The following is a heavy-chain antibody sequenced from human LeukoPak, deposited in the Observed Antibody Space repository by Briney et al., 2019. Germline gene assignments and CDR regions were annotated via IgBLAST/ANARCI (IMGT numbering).Heavy chain of an antibody. J-gene: IGHJ6*03. V-gene: IGHV4-59*01. D-gene: IGHD5-18*01. CDR1: GGSISSYY. CDR3: ARAAGSVRMDSYGRQYYYYYYMDV. Sequence: PSETLSLTCTVSGGSISSYYWSWIRQPPGKGLEWIGYIYYSGSTNYNPSLKSRVTISVDTSKNQFSLKLSSVTAADTAVYYCARAAGSVRMDSYGRQYYYYYYMDVWGKGTTVTISS. CDR2: IYYSGST.